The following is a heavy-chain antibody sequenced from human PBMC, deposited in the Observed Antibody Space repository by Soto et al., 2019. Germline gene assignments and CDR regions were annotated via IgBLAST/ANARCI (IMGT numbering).Heavy chain of an antibody. J-gene: IGHJ4*02. V-gene: IGHV2-5*02. CDR1: GFSLTTDRVG. D-gene: IGHD1-26*01. CDR3: AHAYGGRSLY. Sequence: QITLKESGPTLVKPTQTLTLTCTFSGFSLTTDRVGVGWIRQHPGEALEWLAVIYWDDSKTYRPSLESRLTITKDTSKNQVALTMTNIDSLDTATYYCAHAYGGRSLYWGQGTLVTVSS. CDR2: IYWDDSK.